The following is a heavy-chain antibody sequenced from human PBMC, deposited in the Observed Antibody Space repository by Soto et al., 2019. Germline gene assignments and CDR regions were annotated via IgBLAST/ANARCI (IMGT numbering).Heavy chain of an antibody. Sequence: QVQLVQSGAEVKKPGSSVKVSCKASGGTFSSYAISWVRQAPGQGLEWMGGIIPIFGTANYAQKFQGRVTITADESTSTAYMELSSLRAEDTAVYYCARVGIYYSDSSGYPGYCDYWGQGTLVTVSS. V-gene: IGHV1-69*01. D-gene: IGHD3-22*01. CDR1: GGTFSSYA. CDR2: IIPIFGTA. CDR3: ARVGIYYSDSSGYPGYCDY. J-gene: IGHJ4*02.